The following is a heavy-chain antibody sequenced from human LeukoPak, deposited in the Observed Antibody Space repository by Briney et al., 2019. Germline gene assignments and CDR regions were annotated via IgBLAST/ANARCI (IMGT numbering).Heavy chain of an antibody. CDR2: IYPGDSDT. V-gene: IGHV5-51*01. CDR1: GYSCTSYW. D-gene: IGHD3-22*01. Sequence: GESLKISFKGSGYSCTSYWIGWVRQMPGKGLEWMGIIYPGDSDTRYSPSFQGQVTISDDKSISTAYLQWSSLKASDTAMYYCSRRPADSSGYLYWGQGTLVTVSS. J-gene: IGHJ4*02. CDR3: SRRPADSSGYLY.